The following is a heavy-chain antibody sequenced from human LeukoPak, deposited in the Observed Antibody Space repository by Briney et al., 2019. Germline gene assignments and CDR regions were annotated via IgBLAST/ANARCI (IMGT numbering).Heavy chain of an antibody. V-gene: IGHV4-39*01. CDR2: INYSGST. CDR1: GGSISSSDYY. J-gene: IGHJ4*02. D-gene: IGHD3-22*01. CDR3: ARIDYYDSSGYYYGGFDY. Sequence: SETLSLTCTVSGGSISSSDYYWGWIRQPPGKGLEWIGTINYSGSTYYNPPLKSRVTIPVDTSKNQFSLKLSSVTASDTAVYYCARIDYYDSSGYYYGGFDYWGQGTLVTVSS.